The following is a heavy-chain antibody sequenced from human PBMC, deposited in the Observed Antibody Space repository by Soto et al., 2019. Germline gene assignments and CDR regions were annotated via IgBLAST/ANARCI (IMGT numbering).Heavy chain of an antibody. V-gene: IGHV2-5*02. CDR1: GFSLSTSGVG. CDR3: AHSWYGSGRPFKTYYMDV. D-gene: IGHD3-10*01. J-gene: IGHJ6*03. CDR2: IYWDDDK. Sequence: QITLKESGPTLVKPTQTLTLTCTFSGFSLSTSGVGVGWIRQPPGKALEWLALIYWDDDKRYSPSLKSRLTITKDTSKNQVVLTMTNMDPVDTATYYCAHSWYGSGRPFKTYYMDVWGKGTTVTVSS.